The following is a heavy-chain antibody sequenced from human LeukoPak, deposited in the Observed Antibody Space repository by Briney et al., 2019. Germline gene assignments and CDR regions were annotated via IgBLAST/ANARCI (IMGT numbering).Heavy chain of an antibody. CDR2: IYYSGST. J-gene: IGHJ5*02. CDR1: GGSITNYY. V-gene: IGHV4-59*08. CDR3: ARHTYGDAGYSWFDP. D-gene: IGHD4-17*01. Sequence: PSETLSLTCTVSGGSITNYYLSWIRQPPGKGLEWVGYIYYSGSTNYNPSLKSRVTISVDTSKNQFSLKLSSVTAADTAVYYCARHTYGDAGYSWFDPWGQGTLVTVSS.